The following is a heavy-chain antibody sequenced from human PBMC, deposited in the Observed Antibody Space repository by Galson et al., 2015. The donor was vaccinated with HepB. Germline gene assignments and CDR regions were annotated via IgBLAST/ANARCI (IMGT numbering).Heavy chain of an antibody. D-gene: IGHD5-18*01. CDR2: LSWNGGNI. CDR3: TRGNSGYAYGGLPEGF. Sequence: LRLSCAASGFTFDDYAMHWVRQAPGKGLEWVSGLSWNGGNIGYADSVKGRFTISRDNAKNSLYLQMNSLRPEDTAFYFCTRGNSGYAYGGLPEGFWGQGTQVTVSS. V-gene: IGHV3-9*01. J-gene: IGHJ4*02. CDR1: GFTFDDYA.